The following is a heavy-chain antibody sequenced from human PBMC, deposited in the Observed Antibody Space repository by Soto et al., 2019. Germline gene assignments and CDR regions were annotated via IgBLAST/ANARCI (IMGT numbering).Heavy chain of an antibody. V-gene: IGHV1-2*04. CDR1: GYTFTGYY. D-gene: IGHD3-3*01. Sequence: ASVKVSCKASGYTFTGYYMHWVRQAPGQGLEWMGWINPNSGGTNYAQKFQGWVTMTRDTSISTAYMELSRLRSDDTAVYYCARESIRFLAWLPKPRGMDVWGQGTTVTVSS. CDR2: INPNSGGT. CDR3: ARESIRFLAWLPKPRGMDV. J-gene: IGHJ6*02.